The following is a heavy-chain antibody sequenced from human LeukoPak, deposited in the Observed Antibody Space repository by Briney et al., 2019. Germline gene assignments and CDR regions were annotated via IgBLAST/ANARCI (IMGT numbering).Heavy chain of an antibody. CDR3: ARDPYSSGWYWFDP. Sequence: NSGGSLRLSCAASGFTFSSYSMNWVRQAPGKGLEWVSSISSSSSYIYYADSVKGRFTISRDNAKNSLYLQMNSLRAEDTAVYYCARDPYSSGWYWFDPWGQGTLVTVSS. V-gene: IGHV3-21*01. D-gene: IGHD6-19*01. J-gene: IGHJ5*02. CDR2: ISSSSSYI. CDR1: GFTFSSYS.